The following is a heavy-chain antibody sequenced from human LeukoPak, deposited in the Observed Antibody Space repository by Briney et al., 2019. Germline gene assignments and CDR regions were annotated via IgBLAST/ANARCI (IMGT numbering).Heavy chain of an antibody. CDR1: GVSISSSNSY. D-gene: IGHD1-14*01. CDR3: ARVSSWTEEPDTGLDY. V-gene: IGHV4-39*01. Sequence: NPSETLSLTCTVSGVSISSSNSYWGWIRQPPGKGLEWIGSIYYTGNTYYNASLKSRVTISIDTSNNQISLRLISVTATDTAMYYCARVSSWTEEPDTGLDYWGQGTLVTVSS. J-gene: IGHJ4*02. CDR2: IYYTGNT.